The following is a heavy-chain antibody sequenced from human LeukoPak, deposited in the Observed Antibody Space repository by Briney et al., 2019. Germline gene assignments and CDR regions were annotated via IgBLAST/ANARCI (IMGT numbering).Heavy chain of an antibody. CDR3: ATTQWIQLWSRAFDI. V-gene: IGHV1-2*02. J-gene: IGHJ3*02. CDR1: GYTFTGYY. CDR2: INPNSGGT. Sequence: ASVKVSCKASGYTFTGYYMHWVRQAPGQGLEWMGWINPNSGGTNYAQKFQGRVTMTRDTSISTAYTELSRLRSDDTAVYYCATTQWIQLWSRAFDIWGQGTMVTVSS. D-gene: IGHD5-18*01.